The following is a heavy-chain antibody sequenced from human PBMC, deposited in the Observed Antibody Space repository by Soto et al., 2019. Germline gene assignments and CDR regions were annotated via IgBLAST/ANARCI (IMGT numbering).Heavy chain of an antibody. J-gene: IGHJ6*02. D-gene: IGHD3-3*01. CDR1: GYTFTGYY. V-gene: IGHV1-2*02. CDR2: IKLNSGVT. Sequence: ASVKGSCKASGYTFTGYYMHWVRQAPGQGLEWMGWIKLNSGVTNYAQKFQGRVTMTRDTSISTAYMELSRLRSDDTAVYYCARGTYDFWSGYYWDNGWGPSDPYMDVWGQGTMVTVSS. CDR3: ARGTYDFWSGYYWDNGWGPSDPYMDV.